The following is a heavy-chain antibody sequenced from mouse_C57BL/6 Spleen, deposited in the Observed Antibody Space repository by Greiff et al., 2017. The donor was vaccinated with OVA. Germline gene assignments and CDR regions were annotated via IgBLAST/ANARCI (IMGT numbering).Heavy chain of an antibody. CDR3: ARGQLTGTRYFDV. D-gene: IGHD4-1*01. CDR2: INPSSGYT. Sequence: QVQLKQSGAELARPGASVKMSCKASGYTFTSYTMHWVKQRPGQGLEWIGYINPSSGYTKYNQKFKDKATLTADKSSSTAYMQLSSLTSEDSAVYYCARGQLTGTRYFDVWGTGTTVTVSS. V-gene: IGHV1-4*01. CDR1: GYTFTSYT. J-gene: IGHJ1*03.